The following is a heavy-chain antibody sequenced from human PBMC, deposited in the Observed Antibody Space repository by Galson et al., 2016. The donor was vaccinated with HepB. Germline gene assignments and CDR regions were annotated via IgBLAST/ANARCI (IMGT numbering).Heavy chain of an antibody. CDR1: GFSFIDHY. V-gene: IGHV1-2*02. D-gene: IGHD7-27*01. CDR3: TRDHKWGPDF. Sequence: SVKVSCKASGFSFIDHYMHWVRQAPGQGLEWMGWIKANSGATHYAQKFRGRVTMTRDTSIDTVYVELNTLRSDDTATYYCTRDHKWGPDFWGQGILVTVSS. J-gene: IGHJ3*01. CDR2: IKANSGAT.